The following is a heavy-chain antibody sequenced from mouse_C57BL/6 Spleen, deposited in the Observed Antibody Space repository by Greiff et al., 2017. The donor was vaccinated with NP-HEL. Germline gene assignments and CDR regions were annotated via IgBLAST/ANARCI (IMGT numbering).Heavy chain of an antibody. Sequence: VQLQQSGPELVKPGASVKISCKASGYTFTDYYMNWVKQSHGKSLEWIGDINPNNGGTSYNQKFKGKATLTVDKSSSTAYMELRSLTSEDSAVYYCARRGMGDYDGYYAMDYWGQGTSVTVSS. J-gene: IGHJ4*01. CDR2: INPNNGGT. D-gene: IGHD2-4*01. CDR1: GYTFTDYY. CDR3: ARRGMGDYDGYYAMDY. V-gene: IGHV1-26*01.